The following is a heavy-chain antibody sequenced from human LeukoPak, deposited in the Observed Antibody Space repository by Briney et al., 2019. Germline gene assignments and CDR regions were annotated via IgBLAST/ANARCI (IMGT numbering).Heavy chain of an antibody. J-gene: IGHJ6*03. Sequence: GGSLRLSCAASGFTVSTNYMSWVRQAPGKGLEWVSVIYSGGSTYYADSVKGRFTISRDNSKNTLYLQMNSLRAEDTAVYYCARYCSGGSCYSGYYYMDVWGKGTTVTISS. CDR2: IYSGGST. V-gene: IGHV3-53*01. CDR3: ARYCSGGSCYSGYYYMDV. D-gene: IGHD2-15*01. CDR1: GFTVSTNY.